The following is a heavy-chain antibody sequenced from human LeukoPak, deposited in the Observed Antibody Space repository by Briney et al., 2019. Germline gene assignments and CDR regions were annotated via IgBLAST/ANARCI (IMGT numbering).Heavy chain of an antibody. V-gene: IGHV4-4*07. CDR3: ARVGRTVTEFDL. D-gene: IGHD4-17*01. CDR1: GGSFSTYY. Sequence: SETLSLTCTVSGGSFSTYYWSWIRQPAGKGLGWIGHIYTSGTTNYNPSLKSRVTISVDTSKNQFSLKLSSVTAADTAVYYCARVGRTVTEFDLWGRGTLVTVSS. J-gene: IGHJ2*01. CDR2: IYTSGTT.